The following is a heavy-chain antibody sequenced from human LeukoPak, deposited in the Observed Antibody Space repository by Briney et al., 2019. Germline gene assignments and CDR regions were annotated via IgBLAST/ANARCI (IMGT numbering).Heavy chain of an antibody. CDR1: GFTFTTYA. V-gene: IGHV3-23*01. CDR2: ISGSGGST. J-gene: IGHJ4*02. Sequence: GGSLRLSCAASGFTFTTYAMNWVRQAPGKGLEWVSGISGSGGSTYYADSVKGRFTISRDNSKNTLYLQMNSLRAEDTAVYYCAKDRWGTYPAIFDYWGQGTLVTVSS. CDR3: AKDRWGTYPAIFDY. D-gene: IGHD7-27*01.